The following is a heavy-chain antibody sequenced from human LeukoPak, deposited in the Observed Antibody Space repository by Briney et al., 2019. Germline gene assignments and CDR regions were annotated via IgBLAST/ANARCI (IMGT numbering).Heavy chain of an antibody. CDR3: ARGGDSGSYGVMGY. D-gene: IGHD1-26*01. CDR1: GYTFTGYY. Sequence: ASVKVSCKASGYTFTGYYMHWVRQAPGQGLEWMGWFSAYNDNTNYAEMLQGGVTMTTDTSTSTAYMELRSLRSDDTAVYYCARGGDSGSYGVMGYWGQGTLVTVSS. J-gene: IGHJ4*02. V-gene: IGHV1-18*04. CDR2: FSAYNDNT.